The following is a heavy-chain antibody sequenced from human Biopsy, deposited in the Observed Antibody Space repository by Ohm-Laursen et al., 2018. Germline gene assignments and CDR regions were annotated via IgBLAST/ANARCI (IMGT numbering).Heavy chain of an antibody. Sequence: SETLSFTCRVSGVYISDYYWSWIRQPPGRGLEWVGSIYYSGSTNYNPSLKSRVTISADTSKSQLSLHLTSVTAADTAVYYCASRGLVMASDYYFDDWGQGTLVTVSS. CDR1: GVYISDYY. J-gene: IGHJ4*02. V-gene: IGHV4-59*08. CDR3: ASRGLVMASDYYFDD. D-gene: IGHD3/OR15-3a*01. CDR2: IYYSGST.